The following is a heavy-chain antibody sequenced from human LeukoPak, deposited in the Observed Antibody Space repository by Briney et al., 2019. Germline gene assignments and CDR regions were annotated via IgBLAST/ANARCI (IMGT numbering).Heavy chain of an antibody. CDR3: AKDGVVVAAYYFDY. J-gene: IGHJ4*02. CDR1: GFTFSSYG. D-gene: IGHD2-15*01. CDR2: ISYDGSNK. Sequence: GGSLRLSCAASGFTFSSYGMHWVRQAPGKGLEWVAVISYDGSNKYYAGSVKGRFTISRDNSKNTLYLQMNSLRAEDTAVYYCAKDGVVVAAYYFDYWGQGTLVTVSS. V-gene: IGHV3-30*18.